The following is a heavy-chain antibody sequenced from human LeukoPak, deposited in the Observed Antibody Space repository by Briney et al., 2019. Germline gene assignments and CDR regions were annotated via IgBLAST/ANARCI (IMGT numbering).Heavy chain of an antibody. CDR1: GGSISSYY. Sequence: SETLSPTCTVSGGSISSYYWSWIRQPPGKGLEWIGYIYYSGSTNYNPSLKSRVTISVDTSKNQFSLKLSSVTAADTAVYYCARSTVVTTYFDYWGQGTLVTVSS. J-gene: IGHJ4*02. V-gene: IGHV4-59*01. CDR3: ARSTVVTTYFDY. CDR2: IYYSGST. D-gene: IGHD4-23*01.